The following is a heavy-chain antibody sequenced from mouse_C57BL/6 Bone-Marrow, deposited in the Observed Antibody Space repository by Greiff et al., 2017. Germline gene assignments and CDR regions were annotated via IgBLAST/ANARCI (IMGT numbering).Heavy chain of an antibody. V-gene: IGHV1-81*01. CDR2: IYPRSGNT. J-gene: IGHJ2*01. Sequence: QVQLLQSGAELARPGASVKLSCKASGYTFTSYGISWVKQRPGQGLEWIGAIYPRSGNTYYNERFKGKATLTADKSSSTAYMELRSLTSEDSAVYFCAREPIYYDSYYVDYWGQGTTLTVSS. CDR1: GYTFTSYG. D-gene: IGHD2-4*01. CDR3: AREPIYYDSYYVDY.